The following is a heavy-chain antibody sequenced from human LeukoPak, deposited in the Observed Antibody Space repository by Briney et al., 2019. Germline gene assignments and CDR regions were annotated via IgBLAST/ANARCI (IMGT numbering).Heavy chain of an antibody. J-gene: IGHJ4*02. CDR1: GYTFTGYY. Sequence: GESLKISCKASGYTFTGYYMHWVRQAPGQGLEWMGWINPNSGGTNYAQKFQGRVTMTRDTSISTAYMELSRLRSDDTAVYYCARDRRIAAAGDFDYWGQGTLVTVSS. V-gene: IGHV1-2*02. CDR3: ARDRRIAAAGDFDY. D-gene: IGHD6-13*01. CDR2: INPNSGGT.